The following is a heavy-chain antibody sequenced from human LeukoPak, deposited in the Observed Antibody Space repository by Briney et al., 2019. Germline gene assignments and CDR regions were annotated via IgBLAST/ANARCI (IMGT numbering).Heavy chain of an antibody. J-gene: IGHJ4*02. CDR2: IRYDGSNK. CDR1: GFTFSSYG. Sequence: GGSLRLSCAASGFTFSSYGMHWVRQAPGKGPEWVAFIRYDGSNKYYADSVKGRFTISRDNSKNTLYLQMNSLRAEDTAVYYCAKEHRRCSGGSCYPNNDYWGQGTLVTVSS. D-gene: IGHD2-15*01. CDR3: AKEHRRCSGGSCYPNNDY. V-gene: IGHV3-30*02.